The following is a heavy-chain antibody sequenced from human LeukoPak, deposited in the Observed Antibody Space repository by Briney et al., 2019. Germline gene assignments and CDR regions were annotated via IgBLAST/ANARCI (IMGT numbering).Heavy chain of an antibody. Sequence: GRSLRLSCAASGFDFSSYVMHWVRQAPGKGLEWVAVMSHDGSNEYYADSVKGRFTISRDSSKNTLSLQMNSLRAEDTAVYYCVKDISGEKSFDYWGQGTLVTVSS. J-gene: IGHJ4*02. CDR3: VKDISGEKSFDY. CDR2: MSHDGSNE. D-gene: IGHD3-10*01. CDR1: GFDFSSYV. V-gene: IGHV3-30*04.